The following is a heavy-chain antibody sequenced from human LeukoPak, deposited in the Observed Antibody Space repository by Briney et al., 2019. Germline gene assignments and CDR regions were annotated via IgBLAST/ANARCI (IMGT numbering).Heavy chain of an antibody. J-gene: IGHJ4*02. D-gene: IGHD2-2*01. Sequence: QPGGSLRLSCAASGFTFSSYWMHWVRQAPGKGLVWVSRINNDGSSTTYADSVKGRFTISRDNAKNTLYLQMNSLRAEDTAVYYCAKHASSSVSSGDDYWGQGTLVTVSS. V-gene: IGHV3-74*01. CDR3: AKHASSSVSSGDDY. CDR1: GFTFSSYW. CDR2: INNDGSST.